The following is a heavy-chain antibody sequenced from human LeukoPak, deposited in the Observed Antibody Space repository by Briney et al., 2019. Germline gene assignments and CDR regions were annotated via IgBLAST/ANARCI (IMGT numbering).Heavy chain of an antibody. CDR2: ISGSGDST. V-gene: IGHV3-23*01. Sequence: PGRSLRLSCAASGFTFSRYAMTWVRQAPGKGLEWVSVISGSGDSTYFADSVKGRFTISRDNSKNTLYLQMNSLRAEDTAVYYCAKENWYFDLWGRGTLVTVSS. CDR3: AKENWYFDL. CDR1: GFTFSRYA. J-gene: IGHJ2*01.